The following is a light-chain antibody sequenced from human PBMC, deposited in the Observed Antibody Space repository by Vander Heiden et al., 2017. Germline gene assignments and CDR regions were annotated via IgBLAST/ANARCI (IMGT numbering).Light chain of an antibody. V-gene: IGKV1-39*01. J-gene: IGKJ3*01. CDR1: QMISTN. Sequence: DIQMTQSPSSLSASVGDRVTSTCRASQMISTNLNWYQQKAGKAPKLLISAASTRQSGVPSRFSGSKSGTEFTLTISDLQPDDCATYYCQQSYTRPRTFGPGTKVEIK. CDR3: QQSYTRPRT. CDR2: AAS.